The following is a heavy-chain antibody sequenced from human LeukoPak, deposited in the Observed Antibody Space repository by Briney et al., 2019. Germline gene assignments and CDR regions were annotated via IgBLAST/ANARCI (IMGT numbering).Heavy chain of an antibody. Sequence: NPSETLSLTCTVSDDSISTYYWSWIRQPPGKGLEWIGYLYYTGYTKYNPSLKSRVTISLGTSKNQFSLKLTSVTAVDTAVYYCARDPAYGGYEGSFDYWGQGVLVTVSS. V-gene: IGHV4-59*01. D-gene: IGHD5-12*01. CDR3: ARDPAYGGYEGSFDY. CDR1: DDSISTYY. J-gene: IGHJ4*02. CDR2: LYYTGYT.